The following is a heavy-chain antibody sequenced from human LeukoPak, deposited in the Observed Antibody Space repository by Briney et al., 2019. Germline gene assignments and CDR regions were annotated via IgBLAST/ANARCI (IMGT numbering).Heavy chain of an antibody. Sequence: SVKVSCKASGGTFSSYAISWVRQAPGQGLEWMGRIIPILGIANYAQKFQGRVTMTRDTSTSTVYMELSSLRSEDTAVYYCARVPTPYSSSWPPDYWGQGTLVTVSS. V-gene: IGHV1-69*04. CDR1: GGTFSSYA. J-gene: IGHJ4*02. CDR3: ARVPTPYSSSWPPDY. D-gene: IGHD6-13*01. CDR2: IIPILGIA.